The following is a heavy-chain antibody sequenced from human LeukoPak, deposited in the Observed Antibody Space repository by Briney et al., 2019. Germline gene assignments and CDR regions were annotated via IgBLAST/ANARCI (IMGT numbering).Heavy chain of an antibody. CDR3: ARSGIAARLPFDY. D-gene: IGHD6-6*01. Sequence: PGGSLRLSCAASGFTFSDYYMSWIRQAPGKGLEWVSYISSSGSTIYYADSVKGRFTISRDNAKNSLYLQMNSLRAEDTAVYYYARSGIAARLPFDYWGQGTLVTVSS. CDR1: GFTFSDYY. CDR2: ISSSGSTI. J-gene: IGHJ4*02. V-gene: IGHV3-11*01.